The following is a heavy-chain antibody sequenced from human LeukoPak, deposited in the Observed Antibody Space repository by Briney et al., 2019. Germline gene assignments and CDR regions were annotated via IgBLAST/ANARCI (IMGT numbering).Heavy chain of an antibody. J-gene: IGHJ3*02. CDR2: ISSSNSYI. V-gene: IGHV3-21*01. Sequence: GGSLRLSCAASGFTFSYYSMNWVRQAPGKGLEWVSSISSSNSYIYYADSVKGRFTISRDNAKNLLYLQMNSLRAEDTAVYYCARDVSAGEYSSLGDAFDIWGQGTMVTVSS. D-gene: IGHD6-6*01. CDR1: GFTFSYYS. CDR3: ARDVSAGEYSSLGDAFDI.